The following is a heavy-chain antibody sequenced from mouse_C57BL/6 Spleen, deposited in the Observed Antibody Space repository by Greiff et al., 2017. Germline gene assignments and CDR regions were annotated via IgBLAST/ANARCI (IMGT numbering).Heavy chain of an antibody. CDR2: IYPSDSET. V-gene: IGHV1-61*01. D-gene: IGHD1-1*01. CDR1: GYTFTSYW. CDR3: AREYYCGSTGWFAY. J-gene: IGHJ3*01. Sequence: VQLQQSGAELVRPGSSVKLSCKASGYTFTSYWMDWVKQRPGQGLEWIGNIYPSDSETHYKQKFKDKATLTVDKSSSTAYMQLSSLTSEDSAVYYCAREYYCGSTGWFAYWGQGTLVTVSA.